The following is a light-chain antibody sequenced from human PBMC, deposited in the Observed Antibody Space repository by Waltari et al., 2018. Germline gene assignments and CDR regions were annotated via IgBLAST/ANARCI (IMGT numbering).Light chain of an antibody. CDR3: QQRRTWPLT. CDR1: QSVSYY. V-gene: IGKV3-11*01. J-gene: IGKJ4*01. Sequence: EIVSTQSPATLSLSPGASATLSCRASQSVSYYLSWYQQRPGQAPRLLIYDASSRASGIPARFSGSESETDFTLTISSLEPEDFAVYYCQQRRTWPLTFGGGTKVEI. CDR2: DAS.